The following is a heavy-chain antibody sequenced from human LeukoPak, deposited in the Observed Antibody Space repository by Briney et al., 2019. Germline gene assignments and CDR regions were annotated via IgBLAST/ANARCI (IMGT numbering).Heavy chain of an antibody. CDR3: AARGVITSGSFDY. D-gene: IGHD3-10*01. J-gene: IGHJ4*02. Sequence: GASLTVSCKASGGSFSSSAISWVRQATGQGLEWLGRIIPMFDPANYAQKFQGRVTIIADKYTTTAYMELSSLKSEDTGVYYCAARGVITSGSFDYWGQGTLVTVSS. CDR2: IIPMFDPA. V-gene: IGHV1-69*06. CDR1: GGSFSSSA.